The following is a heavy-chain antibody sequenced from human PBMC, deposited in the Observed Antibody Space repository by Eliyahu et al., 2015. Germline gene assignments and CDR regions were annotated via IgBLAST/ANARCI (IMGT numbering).Heavy chain of an antibody. CDR3: ATLISGSQYYFDS. CDR1: GYTFTGYY. J-gene: IGHJ4*02. Sequence: QLVQFGAEVKKPGASVKVSCKASGYTFTGYYMYWVRQTPGQGLEWMGWVNPNSGDTHYVQKFQDRVTMTRDTSITTAYLELSRLRSDDXAVYFCATLISGSQYYFDSWGQGTLVTVSS. CDR2: VNPNSGDT. V-gene: IGHV1-2*02. D-gene: IGHD5-12*01.